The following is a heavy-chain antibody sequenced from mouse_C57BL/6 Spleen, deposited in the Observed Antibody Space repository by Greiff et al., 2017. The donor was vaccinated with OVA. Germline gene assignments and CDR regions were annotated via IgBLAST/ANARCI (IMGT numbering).Heavy chain of an antibody. D-gene: IGHD3-2*02. CDR3: TTQTAQALYYYAMDY. J-gene: IGHJ4*01. Sequence: VQLQQSGAELVRPGASVKLSCTASGFNIKDDYMHWVKQRPEQGLEWIGWIDPENGDTEYASKFQGKATITADTSSNTAYLQLSSLTSEDTAVYDCTTQTAQALYYYAMDYWGQGTSVTVSS. CDR2: IDPENGDT. V-gene: IGHV14-4*01. CDR1: GFNIKDDY.